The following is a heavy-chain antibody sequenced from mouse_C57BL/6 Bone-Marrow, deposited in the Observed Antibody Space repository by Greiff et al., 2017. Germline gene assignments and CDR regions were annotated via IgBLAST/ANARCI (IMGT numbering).Heavy chain of an antibody. Sequence: EVQVVQSGGDLVKPGGSLKLSCAASGFTFTSYGMSWVRQTPDKRLEWVANISTGGGYTYYPDNVKGRFTITRDNAKNTLYLQMSSLQSEDTAMYYCARPLDSSGYDYWGQGTTLTVSS. CDR1: GFTFTSYG. D-gene: IGHD3-2*02. CDR3: ARPLDSSGYDY. V-gene: IGHV5-6*01. CDR2: ISTGGGYT. J-gene: IGHJ2*01.